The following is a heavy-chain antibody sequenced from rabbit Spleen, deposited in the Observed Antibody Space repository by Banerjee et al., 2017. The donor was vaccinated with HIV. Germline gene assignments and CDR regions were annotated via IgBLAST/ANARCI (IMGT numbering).Heavy chain of an antibody. CDR1: GFDFSSYG. J-gene: IGHJ4*01. V-gene: IGHV1S47*01. CDR3: VRDQAGDADYGPYYLNL. CDR2: IDPVFGIT. D-gene: IGHD2-1*01. Sequence: QEQLVESGGGLVQPGGSLKLSCKASGFDFSSYGVSWVRQAPGKGLEWIGYIDPVFGITFYATGVNGRFTISSHNAQNTLYLQLNSLTAADTATYFCVRDQAGDADYGPYYLNLWGQGTLVTVS.